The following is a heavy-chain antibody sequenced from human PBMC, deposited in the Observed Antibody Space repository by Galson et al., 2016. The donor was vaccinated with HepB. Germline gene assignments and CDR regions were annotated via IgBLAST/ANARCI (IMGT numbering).Heavy chain of an antibody. Sequence: SLRLSCAASGFTFSSYAMSWVRQAPGKGLEWVSSSGSGGPTYYAYSVKGRFTISRDNSKTTLFLQMHSRRADDAAVYYCAKSVLEYDILTGYYIRGAYYWGQGTLVTVSS. CDR3: AKSVLEYDILTGYYIRGAYY. D-gene: IGHD3-9*01. CDR2: SGSGGPT. V-gene: IGHV3-23*01. CDR1: GFTFSSYA. J-gene: IGHJ4*02.